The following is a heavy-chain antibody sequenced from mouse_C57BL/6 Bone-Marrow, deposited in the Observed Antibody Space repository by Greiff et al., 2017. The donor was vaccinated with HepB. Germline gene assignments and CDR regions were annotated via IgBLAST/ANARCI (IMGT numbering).Heavy chain of an antibody. CDR1: GFNIKDDY. D-gene: IGHD1-1*01. V-gene: IGHV14-4*01. J-gene: IGHJ1*03. CDR2: IDPENGDT. CDR3: AASYDGWSYGYFEV. Sequence: VQLQQSGAELVRPGASVKLSCTASGFNIKDDYMHWVKQRPEQGLEWIGWIDPENGDTEYASKFQGKATITADTSSNTAYLQLSSLPSEDTAVYYGAASYDGWSYGYFEVWGTGTTVTVA.